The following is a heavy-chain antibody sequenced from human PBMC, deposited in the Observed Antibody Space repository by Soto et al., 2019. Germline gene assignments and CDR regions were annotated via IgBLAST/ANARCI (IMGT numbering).Heavy chain of an antibody. D-gene: IGHD2-21*02. CDR3: ARVLGDHEEGQFDC. CDR1: GGSISSGHYY. V-gene: IGHV4-31*03. CDR2: IYHSGTT. J-gene: IGHJ4*02. Sequence: QVHLQESGPGLVKPSQTLSLTCRVSGGSISSGHYYWSWIRQHPGKALEWLGFIYHSGTTSYNPSLEGRMTIPADSSENQFSLNLTSATAADTAMYYCARVLGDHEEGQFDCWGQGTLVTVSS.